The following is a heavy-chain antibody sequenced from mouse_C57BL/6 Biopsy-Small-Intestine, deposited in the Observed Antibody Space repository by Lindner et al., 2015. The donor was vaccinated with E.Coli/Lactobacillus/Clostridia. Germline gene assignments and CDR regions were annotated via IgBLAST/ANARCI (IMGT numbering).Heavy chain of an antibody. Sequence: VQLQESGAELVMPGASVMLSCKASGYIFTSYWMHWVKQRPGQGLEWIGEIDPSDSYTNYNQNFKGKATLTIDKPSSTAYMQLSSLTSEDSAVYYCARHGGDYGTMDYWGQGTSVTVSS. V-gene: IGHV1-69*01. D-gene: IGHD2-13*01. CDR1: GYIFTSYW. J-gene: IGHJ4*01. CDR2: IDPSDSYT. CDR3: ARHGGDYGTMDY.